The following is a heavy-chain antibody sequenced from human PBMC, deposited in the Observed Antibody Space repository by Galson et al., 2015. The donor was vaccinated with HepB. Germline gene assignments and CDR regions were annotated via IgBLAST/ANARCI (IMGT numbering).Heavy chain of an antibody. V-gene: IGHV3-73*01. D-gene: IGHD3/OR15-3a*01. J-gene: IGHJ6*02. CDR2: IRNGANYYAT. CDR1: GFTFSCSG. CDR3: TRPGYGSSWFLDYAHGVEV. Sequence: SLRLSCAASGFTFSCSGIHWVRQAPGKGLEWVGRIRNGANYYATAYAPSVRGRFTVSRDDLKSTAYLQMNSLTPEDTAVYYCTRPGYGSSWFLDYAHGVEVWGQGTPVSVS.